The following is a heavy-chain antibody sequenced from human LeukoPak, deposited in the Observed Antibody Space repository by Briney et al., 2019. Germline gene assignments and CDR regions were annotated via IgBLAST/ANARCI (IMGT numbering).Heavy chain of an antibody. CDR2: INYSGIT. D-gene: IGHD2-15*01. CDR1: SGSITSSVYY. J-gene: IGHJ5*02. CDR3: AIYSSSSRVIDP. Sequence: SETLSLTCTVSSGSITSSVYYWSWIRQPPGKGLEWIAGINYSGITHYNPSLKSRVTISVDTSKNHFSLNLSSVTAADTAVYYCAIYSSSSRVIDPWGQGTLVTVSS. V-gene: IGHV4-39*02.